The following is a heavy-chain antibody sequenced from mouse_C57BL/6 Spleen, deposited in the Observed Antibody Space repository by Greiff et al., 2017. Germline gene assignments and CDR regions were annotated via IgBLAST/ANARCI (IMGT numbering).Heavy chain of an antibody. Sequence: DVQLQESGPELVKPGASVKMSCKASGYTFTDYNMHWVKQSHGKSLEWIGYINPNNGGTSYNQKFKGKATLTVNKSSSTAYMELRSLTSEDSAVYYCARHGGYAMDYWGQGTSVTVSS. CDR3: ARHGGYAMDY. V-gene: IGHV1-22*01. J-gene: IGHJ4*01. CDR2: INPNNGGT. D-gene: IGHD1-1*02. CDR1: GYTFTDYN.